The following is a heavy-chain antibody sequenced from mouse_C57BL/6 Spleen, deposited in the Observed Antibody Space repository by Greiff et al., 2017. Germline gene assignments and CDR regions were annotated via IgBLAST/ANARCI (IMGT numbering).Heavy chain of an antibody. Sequence: VQLQQSGAELAKPGASVKLSCKASGYTFTSYWMHWVKQRPGQGLEWIGYINPRSGYTKYTQKFKDKATVTADNSSSTAYMQMSSLTYKDSAVYYCASGGYSSYSFDYWGQGTTLTVSS. V-gene: IGHV1-7*01. CDR3: ASGGYSSYSFDY. J-gene: IGHJ2*01. D-gene: IGHD1-1*01. CDR2: INPRSGYT. CDR1: GYTFTSYW.